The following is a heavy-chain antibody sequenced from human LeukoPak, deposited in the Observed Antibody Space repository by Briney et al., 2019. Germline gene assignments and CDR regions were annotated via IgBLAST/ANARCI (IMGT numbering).Heavy chain of an antibody. Sequence: SVKVSCKASGGTFRSFAISWVRQAPGQGLEWMGGIIPIFRTANYAQKFQGRFTITADESTSTAYMELSSLRSEDTAVYYCARALRYYSDSSGYAFDYWGQGTLVTVSS. J-gene: IGHJ4*02. CDR3: ARALRYYSDSSGYAFDY. CDR1: GGTFRSFA. D-gene: IGHD3-22*01. V-gene: IGHV1-69*13. CDR2: IIPIFRTA.